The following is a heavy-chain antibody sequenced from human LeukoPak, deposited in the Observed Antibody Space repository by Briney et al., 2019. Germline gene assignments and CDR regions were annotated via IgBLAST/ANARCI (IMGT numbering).Heavy chain of an antibody. CDR2: IYTSGST. CDR1: GASVNSGNYY. V-gene: IGHV4-61*02. J-gene: IGHJ4*02. Sequence: SETLSLTCTVSGASVNSGNYYWTWIRQPAGKLLEWIGRIYTSGSTNYNPSLKSRVTMSIDASKNQFSLRLSSVTAADTAVYYCTRGGELMNFWGQGTLVTVSS. D-gene: IGHD1-26*01. CDR3: TRGGELMNF.